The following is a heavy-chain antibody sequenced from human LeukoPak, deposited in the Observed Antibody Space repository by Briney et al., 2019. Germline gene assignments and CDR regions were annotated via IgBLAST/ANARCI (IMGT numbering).Heavy chain of an antibody. CDR1: GYTFTDYY. V-gene: IGHV1-2*02. D-gene: IGHD3-22*01. J-gene: IGHJ4*02. Sequence: ASVKVSCKASGYTFTDYYMHWVRQAPGQGLEWMGWIIPNSGGTNYAQKFQGRVTMTRDTSISTAYMELSRLRSDDTAVYYCAVTYHDSSGYYYVYYFDYWGQGTLVTVSS. CDR2: IIPNSGGT. CDR3: AVTYHDSSGYYYVYYFDY.